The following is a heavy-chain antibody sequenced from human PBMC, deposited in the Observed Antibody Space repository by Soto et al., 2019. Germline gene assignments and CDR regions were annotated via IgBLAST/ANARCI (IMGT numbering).Heavy chain of an antibody. CDR2: IIPTFERP. J-gene: IGHJ3*01. D-gene: IGHD6-13*01. CDR3: ARGSGWYQYAFDL. Sequence: QVQLVQSGAEVKKPGSSVKVSCMASGGTFSRYALSWIRQAPGQGLEWMGGIIPTFERPNYAQRFQGRLTIIADEATSTAYMELSSLRSDDMAVYYCARGSGWYQYAFDLWGQGTMFTVSS. V-gene: IGHV1-69*12. CDR1: GGTFSRYA.